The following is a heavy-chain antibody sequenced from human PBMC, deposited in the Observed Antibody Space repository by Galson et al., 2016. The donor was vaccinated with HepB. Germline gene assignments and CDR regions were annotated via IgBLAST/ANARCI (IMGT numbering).Heavy chain of an antibody. V-gene: IGHV3-23*01. CDR1: GFTFSMYD. CDR2: ISANGEAA. CDR3: ARRAEYALGNFWYIYGMDV. J-gene: IGHJ6*02. Sequence: SLRLSCAASGFTFSMYDMNWVRRAPGKGLEWVSIISANGEAAYYTDSVKGRFTISRDNSKNTLSLQVNSLRAEDTAVYYCARRAEYALGNFWYIYGMDVWGQGTTVTVSS. D-gene: IGHD2-8*01.